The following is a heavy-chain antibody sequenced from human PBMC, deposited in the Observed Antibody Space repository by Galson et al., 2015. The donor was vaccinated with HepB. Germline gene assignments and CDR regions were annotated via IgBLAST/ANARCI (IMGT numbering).Heavy chain of an antibody. V-gene: IGHV3-30*18. J-gene: IGHJ4*02. CDR1: GFTFSSYG. Sequence: SLRLSCAASGFTFSSYGMHWVRQAPGKGLEWVAVISYDGSNKYYADSVKGRFTISRDNSKNTLYLQMNSLRAEDTAVYYCAKDLSRDGIAARPDYWGQGTLVTVSS. D-gene: IGHD6-6*01. CDR2: ISYDGSNK. CDR3: AKDLSRDGIAARPDY.